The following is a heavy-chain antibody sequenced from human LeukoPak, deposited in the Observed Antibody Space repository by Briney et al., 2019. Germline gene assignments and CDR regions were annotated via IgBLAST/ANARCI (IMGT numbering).Heavy chain of an antibody. V-gene: IGHV4-38-2*01. CDR2: IYYSGST. CDR3: ARLSRYFDWLLPEHFDY. Sequence: SETLSLTCAVSGYSISSGYYWGWIRQPPGKGLEWIGSIYYSGSTYYNLSLKSRVTISVDTSKNQFSLKLSSVTAADTAVYYCARLSRYFDWLLPEHFDYWGQGTLVTVSS. D-gene: IGHD3-9*01. J-gene: IGHJ4*02. CDR1: GYSISSGYY.